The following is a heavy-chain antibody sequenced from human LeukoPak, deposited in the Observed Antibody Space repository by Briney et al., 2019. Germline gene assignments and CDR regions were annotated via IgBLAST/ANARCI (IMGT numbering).Heavy chain of an antibody. Sequence: SETLSLTCTVSGGSISSSSYYWGWIRQPPGKGLEWIGSIYYSGSTNYNPSLKSRVTISVDTSKNQFSLKLSSVTAADTAVYYCARSSVGALEPLLHYYYGMDVWGQGTTVTVSS. CDR3: ARSSVGALEPLLHYYYGMDV. J-gene: IGHJ6*02. D-gene: IGHD1-1*01. CDR2: IYYSGST. CDR1: GGSISSSSYY. V-gene: IGHV4-39*07.